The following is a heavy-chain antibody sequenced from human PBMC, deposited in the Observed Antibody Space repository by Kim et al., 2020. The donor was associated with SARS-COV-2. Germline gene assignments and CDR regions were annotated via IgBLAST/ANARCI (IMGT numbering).Heavy chain of an antibody. CDR2: K. Sequence: KCYVYSVKGRFTISRDNAKNSLYLQMNSLRAEDTAGYYCAREYGWMPFDIWGQGTMVTVSS. J-gene: IGHJ3*02. CDR3: AREYGWMPFDI. D-gene: IGHD2-8*02. V-gene: IGHV3-7*01.